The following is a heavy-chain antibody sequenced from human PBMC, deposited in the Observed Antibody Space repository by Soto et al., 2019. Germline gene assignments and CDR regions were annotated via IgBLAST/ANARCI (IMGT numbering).Heavy chain of an antibody. V-gene: IGHV3-66*04. Sequence: EVQLVESGGGLVQPGGSLRLSCGASGFTVSSSYMGWVRQAPGKGLEWVSSIYTDGNTYYADSVRGRFTISTDNSKDTLYRQMNSLRVDDTAMYYCARHVGFYWYFDLWGRGTLVTVSS. J-gene: IGHJ2*01. D-gene: IGHD1-26*01. CDR2: IYTDGNT. CDR1: GFTVSSSY. CDR3: ARHVGFYWYFDL.